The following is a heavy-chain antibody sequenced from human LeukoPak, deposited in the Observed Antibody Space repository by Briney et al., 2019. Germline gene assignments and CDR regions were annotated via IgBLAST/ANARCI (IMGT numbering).Heavy chain of an antibody. D-gene: IGHD3-22*01. CDR1: GYTFTGYY. J-gene: IGHJ4*02. CDR2: INPNSGGT. V-gene: IGHV1-2*02. CDR3: ARDGSSGYLFAFDY. Sequence: ASVKVSCKASGYTFTGYYMHWVRQAPGQGLEWMGWINPNSGGTNYAQKFQGRVTMTRDTSISTAYMELSRLRSDDTAVYYCARDGSSGYLFAFDYWGQGTLVTVSS.